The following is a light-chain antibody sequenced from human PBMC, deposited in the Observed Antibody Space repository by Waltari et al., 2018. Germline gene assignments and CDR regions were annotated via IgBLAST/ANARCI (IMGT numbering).Light chain of an antibody. CDR2: EVT. V-gene: IGLV2-14*01. Sequence: QSALTQPASVSGSPGQSITISCTGTSSDVGGYNFVSWYQQHPGKAPKLMIYEVTKRPSGISNRISGAKSGNTASLTISGLQAEDEADYYRGSYTTTTTVVFGTGTKVTVL. CDR1: SSDVGGYNF. J-gene: IGLJ1*01. CDR3: GSYTTTTTVV.